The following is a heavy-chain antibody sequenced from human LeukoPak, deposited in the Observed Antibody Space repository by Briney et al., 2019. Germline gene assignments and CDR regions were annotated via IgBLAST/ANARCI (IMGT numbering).Heavy chain of an antibody. CDR2: FDPEDGET. CDR3: ATPLLEYSSGWYDDC. D-gene: IGHD6-19*01. Sequence: ASVKVSCKVSGYTLTELSMHWVRQAPGKGLEWMGGFDPEDGETIYAQKFQGRVTMTEDTSTDTAYMELSSLRSEDTAVYYCATPLLEYSSGWYDDCWGQGTLVTVSS. CDR1: GYTLTELS. J-gene: IGHJ4*02. V-gene: IGHV1-24*01.